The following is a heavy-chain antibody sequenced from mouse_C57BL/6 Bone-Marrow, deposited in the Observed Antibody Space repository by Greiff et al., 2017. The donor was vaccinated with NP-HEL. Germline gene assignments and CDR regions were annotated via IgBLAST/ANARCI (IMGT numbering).Heavy chain of an antibody. CDR3: ARRYYGYDVRYFDV. CDR1: GYSFTGYY. CDR2: INPSTGGT. Sequence: VQLQQSGPELVKPGASVKISCKASGYSFTGYYMNWVKQSPEKSLEWIGEINPSTGGTNYNQKFKAKATLTVDKSSSTAYMQLKSLTSEDSAVYYCARRYYGYDVRYFDVWGTGTTVTVSS. D-gene: IGHD2-2*01. J-gene: IGHJ1*03. V-gene: IGHV1-42*01.